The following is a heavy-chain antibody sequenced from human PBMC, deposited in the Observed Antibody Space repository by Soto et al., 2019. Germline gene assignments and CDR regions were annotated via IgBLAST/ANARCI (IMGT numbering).Heavy chain of an antibody. V-gene: IGHV3-73*02. CDR1: GFTFSDSA. Sequence: EVQLVESGGGLVQPGGSLKLSCAASGFTFSDSAMHWVRQASGKGLEWVGRIRSKVNTYATAYAASVKGRFTISRDDSMNTDYLQMNSLKTEDTAVYYCTRRRDWTAMDPLDYWGKGTLVTVSS. CDR2: IRSKVNTYAT. J-gene: IGHJ4*02. D-gene: IGHD5-18*01. CDR3: TRRRDWTAMDPLDY.